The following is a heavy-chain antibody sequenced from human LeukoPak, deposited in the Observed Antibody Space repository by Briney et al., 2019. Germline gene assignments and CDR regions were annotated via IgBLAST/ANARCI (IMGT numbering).Heavy chain of an antibody. J-gene: IGHJ4*02. CDR3: ARVPDRGYSYGYRYYFDY. V-gene: IGHV4-61*01. CDR1: GGSVSSGSYY. D-gene: IGHD5-18*01. Sequence: SETLSLTCTVSGGSVSSGSYYWSWIRQPPGKGLEWIGYIYYSGSTNYNPSLKSRVTISVDTSKNQFSLKLSSVTAADTAVYYCARVPDRGYSYGYRYYFDYWGQGTLVTVSS. CDR2: IYYSGST.